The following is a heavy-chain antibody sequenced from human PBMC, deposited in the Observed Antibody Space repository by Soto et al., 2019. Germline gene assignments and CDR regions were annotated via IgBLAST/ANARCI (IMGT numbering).Heavy chain of an antibody. CDR3: VKDAPQPFSD. V-gene: IGHV3-23*01. Sequence: EVQLLESGGGLVQPGGSLRISCAASGFDFSNYGMSWVRQAPGKGLEWVSAISGTAHASYYAASVKGRFTISRDNSKNTLYLHMNSLRVGDTAVYFCVKDAPQPFSDWGQGTLVTVSS. J-gene: IGHJ4*02. CDR2: ISGTAHAS. D-gene: IGHD3-3*02. CDR1: GFDFSNYG.